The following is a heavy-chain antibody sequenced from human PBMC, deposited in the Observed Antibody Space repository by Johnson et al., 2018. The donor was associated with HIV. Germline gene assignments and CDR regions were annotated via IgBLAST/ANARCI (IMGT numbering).Heavy chain of an antibody. CDR1: GFTVSSNY. Sequence: MQLVESGGGLIQPGGSLRLSCAASGFTVSSNYMSWVRQAPGKGLEWVSVIYSGGSTYYADSVKGRFTISRDNSKNSLYLQMNSLRAEDTAVYYCARALKRIAAADDAFDIWGQGTMVTVSS. CDR3: ARALKRIAAADDAFDI. D-gene: IGHD6-13*01. V-gene: IGHV3-53*01. J-gene: IGHJ3*02. CDR2: IYSGGST.